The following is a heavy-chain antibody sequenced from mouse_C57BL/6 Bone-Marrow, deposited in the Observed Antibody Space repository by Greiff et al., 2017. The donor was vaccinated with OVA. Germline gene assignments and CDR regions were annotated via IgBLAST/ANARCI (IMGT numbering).Heavy chain of an antibody. J-gene: IGHJ4*01. CDR1: GYTFTSYW. D-gene: IGHD1-1*01. Sequence: VQLQQPGAELVKPGASVKLSCKASGYTFTSYWMHWVKQRPGQGLEWIGMIHPNSGSTNYNEKFKSKATLTVDKSSSTAYMQLSSLTSEDSAVYYCARPPDVLPGYYAMDYWGQGTSVTVSS. CDR3: ARPPDVLPGYYAMDY. V-gene: IGHV1-64*01. CDR2: IHPNSGST.